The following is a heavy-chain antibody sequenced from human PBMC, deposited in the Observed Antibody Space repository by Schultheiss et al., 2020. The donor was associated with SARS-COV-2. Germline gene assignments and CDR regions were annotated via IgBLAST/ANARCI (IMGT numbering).Heavy chain of an antibody. CDR1: GITFSTYW. CDR3: ARDSLGPGY. J-gene: IGHJ4*02. Sequence: GSLRLSCAASGITFSTYWMSWIRQAPGKGLEWIGYIYYSGSTYYNPSLKSRVTMSVDTSKNQFSLKLSSVTAADTAVYYCARDSLGPGYWGQGTLVTVSS. V-gene: IGHV4-59*12. D-gene: IGHD7-27*01. CDR2: IYYSGST.